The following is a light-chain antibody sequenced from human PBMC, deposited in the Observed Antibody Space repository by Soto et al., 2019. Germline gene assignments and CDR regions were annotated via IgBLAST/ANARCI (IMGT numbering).Light chain of an antibody. CDR3: QHYNSYGT. Sequence: DIQMTQSPSTLPASVGDRVTMXXRASQSIDRWLAWYQQRPGKAPQXLIYHASSLETGVPSRFSGSGSGTEFTLTISSLQPDDFATYYCQHYNSYGTFGQGTKVDIK. CDR1: QSIDRW. J-gene: IGKJ1*01. V-gene: IGKV1-5*01. CDR2: HAS.